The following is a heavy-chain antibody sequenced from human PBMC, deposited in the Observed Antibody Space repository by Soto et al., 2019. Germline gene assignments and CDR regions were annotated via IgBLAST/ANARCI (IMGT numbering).Heavy chain of an antibody. Sequence: SVKVSCKASGGTFSSYAISWVRQAPGQGLEWMGGIIPIFGTANYAQKFQGRVTITADESTSTAYMELSSLRSEDTAVYYCARDFNYDILTGSGWFDPWGQGTLVTVSS. D-gene: IGHD3-9*01. CDR2: IIPIFGTA. CDR1: GGTFSSYA. V-gene: IGHV1-69*13. CDR3: ARDFNYDILTGSGWFDP. J-gene: IGHJ5*02.